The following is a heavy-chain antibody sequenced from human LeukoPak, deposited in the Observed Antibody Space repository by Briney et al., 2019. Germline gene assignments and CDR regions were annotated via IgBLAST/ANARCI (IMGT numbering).Heavy chain of an antibody. CDR1: GGSISSSSYY. J-gene: IGHJ4*02. D-gene: IGHD6-13*01. Sequence: TSETLSLTCTVSGGSISSSSYYWGWIRQPPGKGLEWIGSIYYSGSTYYNPSLKSRVTISVDTSKNQFSLKLSSVTAADTAVYYCARQYSSSWLYYFDYWGQGTLVTVSS. CDR3: ARQYSSSWLYYFDY. V-gene: IGHV4-39*01. CDR2: IYYSGST.